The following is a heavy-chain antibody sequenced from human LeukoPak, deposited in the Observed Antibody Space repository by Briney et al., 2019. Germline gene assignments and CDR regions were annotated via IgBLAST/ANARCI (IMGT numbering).Heavy chain of an antibody. Sequence: PGRSLRLSCAASGFTFDDYTMHWVRQVPGRGLEWVSGIAWNSGITGYADSVKGRFTISGDNAKNSLSLQMNSLRAEDTAFYYCLKDIGGDVIPRRFDYWGQGTLVTVSS. V-gene: IGHV3-9*01. D-gene: IGHD3-10*01. CDR2: IAWNSGIT. CDR3: LKDIGGDVIPRRFDY. CDR1: GFTFDDYT. J-gene: IGHJ4*02.